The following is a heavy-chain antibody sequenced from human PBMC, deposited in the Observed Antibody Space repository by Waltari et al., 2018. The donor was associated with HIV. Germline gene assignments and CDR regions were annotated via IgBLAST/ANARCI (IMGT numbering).Heavy chain of an antibody. Sequence: QVQLVQSGAEVKKPGSSVKVSCKASGGTFSSYAISWGRKAPGQGLEWMGGIIPIFGTANYAQKFQGRVTITADESTSTAYMELSSLRSEDTAVYYCARVLYYYDSSGYSGPLGYWGQGTLVTVSS. J-gene: IGHJ4*02. CDR3: ARVLYYYDSSGYSGPLGY. CDR1: GGTFSSYA. CDR2: IIPIFGTA. V-gene: IGHV1-69*01. D-gene: IGHD3-22*01.